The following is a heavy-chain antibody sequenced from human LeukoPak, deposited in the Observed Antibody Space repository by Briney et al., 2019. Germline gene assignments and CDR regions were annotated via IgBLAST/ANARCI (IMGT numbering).Heavy chain of an antibody. CDR3: ASWVGSSPGHYYYYMDV. CDR2: INPNSGGT. CDR1: GYTFTGYY. Sequence: ASVKVSCKASGYTFTGYYVHWVRQAPGQGLEWMGWINPNSGGTNCAQKFQGRVTMTRDTSISTAYMELSRLRSDDTAVYYCASWVGSSPGHYYYYMDVWGKGTTVTVSS. J-gene: IGHJ6*03. V-gene: IGHV1-2*02. D-gene: IGHD6-6*01.